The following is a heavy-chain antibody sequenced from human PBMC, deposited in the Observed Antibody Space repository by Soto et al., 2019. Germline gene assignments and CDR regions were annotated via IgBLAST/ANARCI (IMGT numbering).Heavy chain of an antibody. CDR1: GFTFSTYG. CDR3: GREGALGDTAVVDS. V-gene: IGHV3-33*01. Sequence: QVQLVESGGGVVQPGKSLRLSCAASGFTFSTYGMHWVRQAPGKGLEWVAVIWYDGSNKYHGDSMKGRFTISRDNSKNTWSLQINNLRAEDTAVYSCGREGALGDTAVVDSWGQGNLVTVSS. D-gene: IGHD5-18*01. CDR2: IWYDGSNK. J-gene: IGHJ4*02.